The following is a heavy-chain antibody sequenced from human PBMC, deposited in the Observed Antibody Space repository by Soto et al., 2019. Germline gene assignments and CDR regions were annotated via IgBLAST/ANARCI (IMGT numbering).Heavy chain of an antibody. V-gene: IGHV3-9*02. CDR1: GSSSDPFT. CDR3: AVSSPDIVVLPSSIYFVS. D-gene: IGHD2-15*01. J-gene: IGHJ4*02. Sequence: GGSLRLSCVASGSSSDPFTMHWVRELPGKGLEGVAGLSWDRSTVDYADAVQGRFTISRDHAKNSVEILMDSLRPDDTALYFCAVSSPDIVVLPSSIYFVSWGPGTQVTVSS. CDR2: LSWDRSTV.